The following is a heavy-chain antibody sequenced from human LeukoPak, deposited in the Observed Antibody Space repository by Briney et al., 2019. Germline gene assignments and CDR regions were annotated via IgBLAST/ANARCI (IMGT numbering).Heavy chain of an antibody. CDR3: ASWGGEAKHGLWSGPFDY. Sequence: ASVKVSCKASGYTFTGYYIHWVRQAPGQGPEWLGIINPSGGSTNYAQKVQGRVTMTRDTSTSTVYMELSSLRSEDTAMYYCASWGGEAKHGLWSGPFDYWGQGTLVIVSS. D-gene: IGHD3-3*01. V-gene: IGHV1-46*01. CDR1: GYTFTGYY. J-gene: IGHJ4*01. CDR2: INPSGGST.